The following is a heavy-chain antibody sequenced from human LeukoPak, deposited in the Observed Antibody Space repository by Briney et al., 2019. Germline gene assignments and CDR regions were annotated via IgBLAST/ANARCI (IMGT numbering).Heavy chain of an antibody. D-gene: IGHD3-22*01. CDR2: IYSSGTT. Sequence: SETLSLTCIVSGGSINNYYWSWIRQPPGKRLEWIGYIYSSGTTDYNPSLKSRVTISVDTSKNQFSLKLSSVTAADTAVYYCARVRGYYYDSSGPFDYWGQGTLVTVSS. V-gene: IGHV4-59*12. J-gene: IGHJ4*02. CDR1: GGSINNYY. CDR3: ARVRGYYYDSSGPFDY.